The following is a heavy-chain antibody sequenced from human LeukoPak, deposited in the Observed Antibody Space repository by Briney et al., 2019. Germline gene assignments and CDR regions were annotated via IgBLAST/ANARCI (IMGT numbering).Heavy chain of an antibody. J-gene: IGHJ6*02. V-gene: IGHV1-18*01. Sequence: ASVKVSCKASGYTLTSDGISWVRQAPRQGLEWMGWNSAYNGNTNYAQKLQGRVTMTTDTSTSTAYMELRSLRSDDTAVYYCTSTNNYYYYGMDVWGQGTTVTVSS. D-gene: IGHD2-8*01. CDR2: NSAYNGNT. CDR3: TSTNNYYYYGMDV. CDR1: GYTLTSDG.